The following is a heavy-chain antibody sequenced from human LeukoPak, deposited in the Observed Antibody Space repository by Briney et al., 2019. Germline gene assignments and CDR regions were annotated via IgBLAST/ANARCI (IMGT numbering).Heavy chain of an antibody. D-gene: IGHD3-22*01. CDR1: GFTFSSYG. CDR3: AKDSTHYRVWDDYDSTGLTY. Sequence: GGSLRLSCAASGFTFSSYGMHWVRQAPGKGLEWVAFIRYDGSNKYYADSVKGRVTISRDNSKNTLYLQMNSLRAEDTAVYYCAKDSTHYRVWDDYDSTGLTYWGQGTLVTVS. V-gene: IGHV3-30*02. CDR2: IRYDGSNK. J-gene: IGHJ4*02.